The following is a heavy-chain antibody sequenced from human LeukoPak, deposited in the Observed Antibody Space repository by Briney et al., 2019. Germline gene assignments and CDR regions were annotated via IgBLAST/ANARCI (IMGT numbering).Heavy chain of an antibody. D-gene: IGHD1-1*01. CDR1: GFTFSSHA. J-gene: IGHJ4*02. V-gene: IGHV3-23*01. CDR2: ISGSGGST. CDR3: AKDRYNWDDGDDY. Sequence: GGSLRLPCAASGFTFSSHAMSWVRQAPGKGLECVSAISGSGGSTYYADSVKGRFTISRDNSKNTLYLQMNSLRAEDTAVYYCAKDRYNWDDGDDYWGQGTLVTVSS.